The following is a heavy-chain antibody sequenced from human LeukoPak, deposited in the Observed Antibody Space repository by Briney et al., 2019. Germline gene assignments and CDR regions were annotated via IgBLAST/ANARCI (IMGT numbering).Heavy chain of an antibody. CDR1: GGSFSGYY. D-gene: IGHD3-16*01. CDR2: INHSGST. CDR3: ARGYDSPYDYVNKDY. J-gene: IGHJ4*02. V-gene: IGHV4-34*01. Sequence: TSETLSLTCAVYGGSFSGYYWSWIRQPLGKGLEWIGEINHSGSTNYNPSLKSRITISVETSKNQFSLKLSSVTAADTAVYYCARGYDSPYDYVNKDYWGQGTLVTVSS.